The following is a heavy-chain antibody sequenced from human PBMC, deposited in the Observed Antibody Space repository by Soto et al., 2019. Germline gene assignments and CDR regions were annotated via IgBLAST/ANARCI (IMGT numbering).Heavy chain of an antibody. CDR1: GGTFSSYA. J-gene: IGHJ6*02. CDR2: IIPIFGTA. Sequence: QVQLVQSGAEVKKPGSSVKVSCKASGGTFSSYAISWVRQAPGQGLEWMGGIIPIFGTANYAQKFQGRVTITADESTSTAYMELSSLRSEDTAEYYCADLRSSGWYSNRIPRVYYGMDVWGQGTTVTVSS. V-gene: IGHV1-69*01. CDR3: ADLRSSGWYSNRIPRVYYGMDV. D-gene: IGHD6-19*01.